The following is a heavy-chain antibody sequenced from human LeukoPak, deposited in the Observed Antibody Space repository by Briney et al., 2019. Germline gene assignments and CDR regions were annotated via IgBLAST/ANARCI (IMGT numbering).Heavy chain of an antibody. CDR2: IYYSGST. Sequence: SETLSLTCTVSGGSISSYYWSWIRQPPGKGLEWIGYIYYSGSTNYNPSLKSRVTISVDTSKNQFSLKLSSVTAADTAVYYRARGGVYDWFDPWGQGTLVTVSS. J-gene: IGHJ5*02. CDR3: ARGGVYDWFDP. V-gene: IGHV4-59*01. D-gene: IGHD2/OR15-2a*01. CDR1: GGSISSYY.